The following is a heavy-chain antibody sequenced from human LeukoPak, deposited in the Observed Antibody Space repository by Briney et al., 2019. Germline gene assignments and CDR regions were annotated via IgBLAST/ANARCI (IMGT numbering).Heavy chain of an antibody. V-gene: IGHV4-59*08. CDR1: GGSISSYY. Sequence: SETPSLTCTVSGGSISSYYWSWIRQPPGKGLEWIGYIYYSGSTNYNPSLKSRVTISIDTSKNQFSLKLSSVTAADTAVYYCARGSRAYYYYNMDVWGQGTTVTVSS. CDR3: ARGSRAYYYYNMDV. J-gene: IGHJ6*02. CDR2: IYYSGST.